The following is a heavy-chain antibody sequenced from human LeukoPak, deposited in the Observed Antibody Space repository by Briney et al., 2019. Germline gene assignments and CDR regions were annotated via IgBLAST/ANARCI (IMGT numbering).Heavy chain of an antibody. CDR1: GYTFTGYY. Sequence: ASVKVSCKASGYTFTGYYMHWVRQAPGQGLEWMGWINPNSGGTNYAQKFQGRDTMTRDTSISTAYMELSRLRSDDTAVYYCAREDSGSYYRPKRGYFDYWGQGTLVTVSS. D-gene: IGHD1-26*01. J-gene: IGHJ4*02. CDR2: INPNSGGT. CDR3: AREDSGSYYRPKRGYFDY. V-gene: IGHV1-2*02.